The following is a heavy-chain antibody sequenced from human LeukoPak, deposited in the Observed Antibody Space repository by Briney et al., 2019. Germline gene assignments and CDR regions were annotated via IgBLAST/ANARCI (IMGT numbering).Heavy chain of an antibody. D-gene: IGHD5-24*01. V-gene: IGHV1-2*02. CDR3: ARVRDNYGMDV. CDR1: GYTFTGHY. J-gene: IGHJ6*02. Sequence: ASVTVSCTASGYTFTGHYIHWVRQAPGQGLEWMGWINPNSGKTNYPQKFQGRVTMTRDTSISSAYMELSRLRSDDTAVYYCARVRDNYGMDVWGQGTTVIVSS. CDR2: INPNSGKT.